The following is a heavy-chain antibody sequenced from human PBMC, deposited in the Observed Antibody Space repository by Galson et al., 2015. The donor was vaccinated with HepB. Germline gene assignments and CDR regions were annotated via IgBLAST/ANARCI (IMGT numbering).Heavy chain of an antibody. Sequence: VSCKASEGTFSSYAISWVRQAPGQGLEWMGGLTPIFGAANHAQKFQGRLTISADESTNTAYMELSSLRSEDTAVYFCARALPLGTVFTFGASYFDHWGQGTLVTVSS. V-gene: IGHV1-69*01. CDR1: EGTFSSYA. J-gene: IGHJ4*02. D-gene: IGHD3-16*01. CDR3: ARALPLGTVFTFGASYFDH. CDR2: LTPIFGAA.